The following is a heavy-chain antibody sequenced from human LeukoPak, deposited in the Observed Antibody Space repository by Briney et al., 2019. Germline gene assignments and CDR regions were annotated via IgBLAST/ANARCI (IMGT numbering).Heavy chain of an antibody. V-gene: IGHV4-39*07. CDR1: GGSISSSSYY. Sequence: TSETLSLTCTVSGGSISSSSYYWGWIRQPPGKGLEWIGYIFYSGSTDYNPSLKSRVTISVDTSKNQFSLKLTSVTAADTAVYYCARDQGYCSGGSCYREYYFDYWGQGTLVTVSS. J-gene: IGHJ4*02. D-gene: IGHD2-15*01. CDR2: IFYSGST. CDR3: ARDQGYCSGGSCYREYYFDY.